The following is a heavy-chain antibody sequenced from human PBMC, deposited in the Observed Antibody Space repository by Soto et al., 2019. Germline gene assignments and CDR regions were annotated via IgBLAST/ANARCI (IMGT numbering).Heavy chain of an antibody. V-gene: IGHV3-23*01. D-gene: IGHD1-1*01. Sequence: EMQLLESGGGLVQPGGSRILSCAASGFAFSTYSLSWVRQSPGKGLEWVSGISGTGESKHYADSARGRFAISRDNSRNTLYLQMSSLRAEDTAVYYCAKSWGDRWNTYYFQRWGQGTLVTVSS. CDR2: ISGTGESK. CDR1: GFAFSTYS. CDR3: AKSWGDRWNTYYFQR. J-gene: IGHJ4*02.